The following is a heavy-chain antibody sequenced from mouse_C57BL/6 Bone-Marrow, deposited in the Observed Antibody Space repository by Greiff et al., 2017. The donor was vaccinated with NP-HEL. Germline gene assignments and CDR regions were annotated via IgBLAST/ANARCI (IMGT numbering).Heavy chain of an antibody. J-gene: IGHJ1*03. CDR1: GFTFSDFY. D-gene: IGHD1-1*01. Sequence: EVKVVESGGGLVQSGRSLRLSCATSGFTFSDFYMEWVRQAPGKGLEWIAASRNKANDYTTEYSASVKGRFIVSRYTSQSILYLQMNALRAEDTAIYYCARDYYGSSYWWYFDVWGTGTTVTVSS. CDR3: ARDYYGSSYWWYFDV. V-gene: IGHV7-1*01. CDR2: SRNKANDYTT.